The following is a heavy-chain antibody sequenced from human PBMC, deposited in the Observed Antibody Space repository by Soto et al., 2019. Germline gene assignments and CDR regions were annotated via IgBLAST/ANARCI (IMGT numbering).Heavy chain of an antibody. D-gene: IGHD6-19*01. V-gene: IGHV6-1*01. CDR1: GDSVSSNSAA. CDR3: ARSRIAVAARGPNWFDP. CDR2: TYYRSKWYN. Sequence: SQTLSLTCAISGDSVSSNSAAWNWIRQSPSRGLEWLGRTYYRSKWYNDYAVSVKSRITINPDTSKNQFSLQLNSVTPEVTAVHYCARSRIAVAARGPNWFDPCGQGPLVTVSS. J-gene: IGHJ5*02.